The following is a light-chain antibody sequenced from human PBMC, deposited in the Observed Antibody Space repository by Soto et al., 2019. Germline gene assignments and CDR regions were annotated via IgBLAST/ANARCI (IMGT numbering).Light chain of an antibody. CDR1: QSIRYY. CDR2: GAS. CDR3: QQHNSYSQT. J-gene: IGKJ1*01. V-gene: IGKV1-5*01. Sequence: DIQLTQSPPTLSASVGDRVTITCRASQSIRYYLAWYQQMPGKAPKLLIYGASSLQSGVPSRFSGSRSGTEFTLTISSLQPDDFAAYFCQQHNSYSQTFGQGTKVEIK.